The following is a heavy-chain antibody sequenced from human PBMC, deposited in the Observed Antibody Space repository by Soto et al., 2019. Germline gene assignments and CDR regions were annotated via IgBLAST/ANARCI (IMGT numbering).Heavy chain of an antibody. CDR2: ISDDGDKR. V-gene: IGHV3-30*18. J-gene: IGHJ4*02. D-gene: IGHD1-26*01. Sequence: GGSLRLSCVGSGFTFSNYGMHWVGQPPGKGLEWVALISDDGDKRYYADSVRGRLIISRDNSKDTLYLQMNSLGPDDTAVYFCAKARVRIVGANSFDYWGQGTPVTVSS. CDR3: AKARVRIVGANSFDY. CDR1: GFTFSNYG.